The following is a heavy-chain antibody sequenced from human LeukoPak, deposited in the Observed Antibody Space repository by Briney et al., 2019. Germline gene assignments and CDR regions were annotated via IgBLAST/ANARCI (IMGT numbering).Heavy chain of an antibody. J-gene: IGHJ5*02. CDR2: IIPIFGTA. V-gene: IGHV1-69*13. CDR3: ARDRPGRYCSTISCYSASPFDP. CDR1: GYTFTSYG. Sequence: SVKVSCKASGYTFTSYGISWVRQAPGQGLEWMGGIIPIFGTANYAQNFQGRVTITADESTGTAYMELRSLRSEDTAVYYCARDRPGRYCSTISCYSASPFDPWGQGTLVTVSS. D-gene: IGHD2-2*02.